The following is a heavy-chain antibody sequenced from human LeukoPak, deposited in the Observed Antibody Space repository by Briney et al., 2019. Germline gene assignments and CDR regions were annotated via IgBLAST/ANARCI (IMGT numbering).Heavy chain of an antibody. CDR2: INPNSGGT. J-gene: IGHJ2*01. D-gene: IGHD4-17*01. Sequence: ASVKVSCKASGYTFTGYYMHWVRQAPGQGLEWMGRINPNSGGTNYAQKFQGRGTMTRDTSISTAYMELSRLRPDDTAVYYCARATRTTVTARLHWYFDLWGRGTLVTVSS. V-gene: IGHV1-2*06. CDR3: ARATRTTVTARLHWYFDL. CDR1: GYTFTGYY.